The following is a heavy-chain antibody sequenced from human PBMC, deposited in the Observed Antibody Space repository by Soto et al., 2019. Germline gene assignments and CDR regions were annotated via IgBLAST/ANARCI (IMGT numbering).Heavy chain of an antibody. CDR3: ARDIGSGSYFAPTYYYYYYMDV. D-gene: IGHD3-10*01. CDR1: GGSISSGGYY. V-gene: IGHV4-31*03. J-gene: IGHJ6*03. Sequence: QVQLQESGPGLVKPSQTLSLTCTVSGGSISSGGYYWSWIRQHPGKGLEWIGYIYYSGSTYYNPSLKSRVIISVDTSKNQFSLKLSSVTAADTAVYYCARDIGSGSYFAPTYYYYYYMDVWGKGTTVTVSS. CDR2: IYYSGST.